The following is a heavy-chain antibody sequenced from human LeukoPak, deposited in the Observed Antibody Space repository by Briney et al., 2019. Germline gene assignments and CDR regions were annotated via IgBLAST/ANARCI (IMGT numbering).Heavy chain of an antibody. Sequence: ASVKVSCKLSGYTFTYYNVHWVRQAPGQGLEWMGRIYPNTGGTNSAQNFQGRVTLTRDTSISTVYMELNRLNSDDTAIYFCGRGNGYGLDYWGQGTLVTVSS. J-gene: IGHJ4*02. CDR2: IYPNTGGT. D-gene: IGHD5-18*01. V-gene: IGHV1-2*06. CDR1: GYTFTYYN. CDR3: GRGNGYGLDY.